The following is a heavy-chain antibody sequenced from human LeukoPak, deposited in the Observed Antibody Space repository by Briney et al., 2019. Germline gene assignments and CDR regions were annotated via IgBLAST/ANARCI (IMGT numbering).Heavy chain of an antibody. D-gene: IGHD1-26*01. CDR2: INPSGGST. V-gene: IGHV1-46*01. CDR3: AIIIVGAYAFDI. Sequence: ASVKVSCKASGYTFTSYYMHWVRQAPGQGLEWMGIINPSGGSTSYAQKFQGRVTMTRDMSTSTVYMELSSLRSEDTAVYYCAIIIVGAYAFDIWGQGTMVTVSS. J-gene: IGHJ3*02. CDR1: GYTFTSYY.